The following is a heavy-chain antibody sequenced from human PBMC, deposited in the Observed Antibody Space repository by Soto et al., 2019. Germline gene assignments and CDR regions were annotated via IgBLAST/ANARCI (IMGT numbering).Heavy chain of an antibody. Sequence: QVTLKESGPVLVKPTETLTLTCTVSGFSLTNARMGVSWIRQPPGKALEWLAHISSNDEKSYRITLMTRLTISKDTSKSHVVLTVTNVDPEDTATYYCARTMQVDDYSSGYFDNWGQGTPVTVSA. CDR2: ISSNDEK. D-gene: IGHD3-3*01. V-gene: IGHV2-26*01. CDR3: ARTMQVDDYSSGYFDN. CDR1: GFSLTNARMG. J-gene: IGHJ4*02.